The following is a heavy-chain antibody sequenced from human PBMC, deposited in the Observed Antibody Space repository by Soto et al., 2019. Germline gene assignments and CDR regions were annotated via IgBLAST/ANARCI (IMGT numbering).Heavy chain of an antibody. D-gene: IGHD6-6*01. V-gene: IGHV5-10-1*01. CDR1: GYSFTSYW. CDR3: ARPGLSSSSPGYYYGMDV. CDR2: IDPSDSYT. Sequence: PGESLKISCKGSGYSFTSYWISWVRQMPGKVLEWMGRIDPSDSYTNYSPSFQGHVTISADKSISTAYLQWSSLKASDTAMYYCARPGLSSSSPGYYYGMDVWGQGXTVTVSS. J-gene: IGHJ6*02.